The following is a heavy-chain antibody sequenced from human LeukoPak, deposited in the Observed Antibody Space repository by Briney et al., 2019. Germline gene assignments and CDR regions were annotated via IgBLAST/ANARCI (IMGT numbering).Heavy chain of an antibody. D-gene: IGHD5-24*01. Sequence: PSETLSRTCTVSGGSISSYYWSWIRQPPGKGLEWIGYMYYSGSTNYNPSLRSRVTISVDTSKNQFSLKLSSVTAADTAVYYCARSGRDGYNAYYYYYMDVWGKGTTVTVSS. CDR3: ARSGRDGYNAYYYYYMDV. J-gene: IGHJ6*03. CDR1: GGSISSYY. V-gene: IGHV4-59*01. CDR2: MYYSGST.